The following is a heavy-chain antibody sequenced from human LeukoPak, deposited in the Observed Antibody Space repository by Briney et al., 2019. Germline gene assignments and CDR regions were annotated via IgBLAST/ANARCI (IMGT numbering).Heavy chain of an antibody. Sequence: ASVKVSCKASGYTLTSYYMHWVRQAPGQGLEWMGIINPSGGSTSYAQKFQGRVTMTRDMSTSTVYMELSSLRSEDTAVYYCARASSIAARLDYWGQGTLVTVSS. V-gene: IGHV1-46*01. CDR2: INPSGGST. J-gene: IGHJ4*02. CDR1: GYTLTSYY. D-gene: IGHD6-6*01. CDR3: ARASSIAARLDY.